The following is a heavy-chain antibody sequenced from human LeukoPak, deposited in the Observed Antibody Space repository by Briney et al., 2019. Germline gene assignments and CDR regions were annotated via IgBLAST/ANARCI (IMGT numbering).Heavy chain of an antibody. CDR2: TNPNRGNT. CDR3: ARGAVLMVYAIRGNDFDY. D-gene: IGHD2-8*01. V-gene: IGHV1-8*01. J-gene: IGHJ4*02. Sequence: ASVKVSCKASGYTFTSYDINWVRQATGQGLEWMGWTNPNRGNTDYAQKFQGRVTMTRNTSISTAYMQLSSLRSEDTAVYYCARGAVLMVYAIRGNDFDYWGQGTLVTVSS. CDR1: GYTFTSYD.